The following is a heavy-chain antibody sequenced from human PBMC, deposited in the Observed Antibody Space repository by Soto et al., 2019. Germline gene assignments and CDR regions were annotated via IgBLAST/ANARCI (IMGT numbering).Heavy chain of an antibody. Sequence: GGSLRLSCAASGFTVSSNYMSWVRQAPGKGLEWVSVIYSGGSTYYADSVKGRFTISRDNSKNTLYLQMSSLRAEDTAVYYCARDPGSGELYFNGMDVWGQGTTVTVSS. D-gene: IGHD3-10*01. CDR1: GFTVSSNY. J-gene: IGHJ6*02. CDR2: IYSGGST. V-gene: IGHV3-53*01. CDR3: ARDPGSGELYFNGMDV.